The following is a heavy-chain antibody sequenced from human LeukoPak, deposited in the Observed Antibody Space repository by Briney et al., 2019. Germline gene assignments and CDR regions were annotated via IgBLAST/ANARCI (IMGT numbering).Heavy chain of an antibody. CDR1: GFTFSSYA. CDR3: ARWGLAYTIDQ. Sequence: PGGSLRLSCAASGFTFSSYAMHWVRQAPGKGLEWVAVISYDGSNKYYADSVKGRFTISRDNSKNTLSLQMNSLRAEDTAVYSCARWGLAYTIDQWGQGTLVTVSS. CDR2: ISYDGSNK. D-gene: IGHD2-21*01. J-gene: IGHJ5*02. V-gene: IGHV3-30*07.